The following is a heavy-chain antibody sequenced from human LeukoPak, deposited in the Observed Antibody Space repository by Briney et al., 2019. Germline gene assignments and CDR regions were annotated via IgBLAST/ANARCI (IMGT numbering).Heavy chain of an antibody. CDR1: GFAFSGFA. J-gene: IGHJ4*02. D-gene: IGHD4-17*01. Sequence: GGSLRLSCSASGFAFSGFAMGWARQAPGRGLEWVSSISGSGDNTYYADSVEGRFTVSRDNAKNTLYLQMNGLTAEDTAFYYCARGRGGDYVPSRFDYWGQGTLVTVSS. V-gene: IGHV3-23*01. CDR2: ISGSGDNT. CDR3: ARGRGGDYVPSRFDY.